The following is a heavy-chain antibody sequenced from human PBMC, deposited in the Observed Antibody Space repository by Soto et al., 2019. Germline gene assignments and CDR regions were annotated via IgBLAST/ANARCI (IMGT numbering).Heavy chain of an antibody. V-gene: IGHV3-33*01. J-gene: IGHJ4*02. CDR3: AREASVGATKGYYLDY. CDR2: IWYDGSNQ. CDR1: GVTCSSYG. D-gene: IGHD1-26*01. Sequence: QVQLVESGGGVVQPGRSLRLSGAASGVTCSSYGMHWVRQAPGTGLAWVAVIWYDGSNQYYADSVTGRFTISRDNSQNTLYLQMICLRAEDTAVSYCAREASVGATKGYYLDYWGQGPLVTVSS.